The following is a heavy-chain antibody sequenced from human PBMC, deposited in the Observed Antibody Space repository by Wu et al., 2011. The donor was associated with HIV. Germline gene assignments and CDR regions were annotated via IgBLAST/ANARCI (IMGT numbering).Heavy chain of an antibody. Sequence: QVQVVQSGAEVKKPGVSVKVSCKVSGYSFLSYGVGWVRQAPGQGLEWMGWISAENGDTNYAEKFQGRVTMTTDTPTSTAYMELGSLRSDDTAIYFCATGSSWYIFNYWGQGTWSPSPQ. CDR1: GYSFLSYG. D-gene: IGHD6-13*01. CDR2: ISAENGDT. CDR3: ATGSSWYIFNY. J-gene: IGHJ4*02. V-gene: IGHV1-18*01.